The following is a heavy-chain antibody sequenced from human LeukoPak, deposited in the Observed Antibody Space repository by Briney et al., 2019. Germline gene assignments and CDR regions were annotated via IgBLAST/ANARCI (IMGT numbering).Heavy chain of an antibody. D-gene: IGHD3-3*01. CDR1: GFTFSNAW. V-gene: IGHV3-15*01. CDR2: IKSKTDGGTT. CDR3: TTDQFRTYYDFWSGYYQFPPRELLGIDY. J-gene: IGHJ4*02. Sequence: PGGSLRLPCAASGFTFSNAWMSWVRQAPGKGLEWAGRIKSKTDGGTTDYAAPVKGRFTISRDDSKNTLYLQMNSLKTEDTAVYYCTTDQFRTYYDFWSGYYQFPPRELLGIDYWGQGTLVTVSS.